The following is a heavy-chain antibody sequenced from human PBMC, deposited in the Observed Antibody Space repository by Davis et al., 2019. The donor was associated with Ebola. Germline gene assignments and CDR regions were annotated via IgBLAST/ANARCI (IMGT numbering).Heavy chain of an antibody. V-gene: IGHV1-46*01. CDR1: GYTFTSYY. CDR2: INPSGGST. CDR3: ASGGGGVTTHDAFDI. J-gene: IGHJ3*02. D-gene: IGHD4-17*01. Sequence: ASVKVSCKASGYTFTSYYMHWVRQAPGQGLEWMGIINPSGGSTSYAQKFQGRVTMTRDTSTSTVYMELSSLRSEDTAVYYCASGGGGVTTHDAFDIWGQGTMVTVSS.